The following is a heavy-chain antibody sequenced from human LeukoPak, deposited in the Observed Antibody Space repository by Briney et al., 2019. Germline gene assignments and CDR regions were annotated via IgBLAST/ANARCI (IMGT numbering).Heavy chain of an antibody. CDR3: ARPNYPGGSGSYGGTNWFDP. D-gene: IGHD3-10*01. J-gene: IGHJ5*02. CDR2: IHGSGST. Sequence: PSETLSLTCTVSGDSISSFFWSWIRQPAGKGLEWIGRIHGSGSTNYNPSLRSRVTMSVDTSKNQFSLKLSSVTAADTAVYYCARPNYPGGSGSYGGTNWFDPWGQGTLVTVSS. V-gene: IGHV4-4*07. CDR1: GDSISSFF.